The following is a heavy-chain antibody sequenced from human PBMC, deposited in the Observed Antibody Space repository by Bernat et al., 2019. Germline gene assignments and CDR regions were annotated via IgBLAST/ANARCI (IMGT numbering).Heavy chain of an antibody. V-gene: IGHV1-69*02. CDR1: GGTFSSYT. D-gene: IGHD6-19*01. CDR2: IIPILGIA. Sequence: QVQLVQSGAEVKKPGSSVKVSCKASGGTFSSYTISWVRQAPGQGLEWMGRIIPILGIASYAQKFQGRVTITADKSTSTAYMELSSLRSEDTAVYYCARGGNLKWLEENWFDPWGQGTLVTVSS. J-gene: IGHJ5*02. CDR3: ARGGNLKWLEENWFDP.